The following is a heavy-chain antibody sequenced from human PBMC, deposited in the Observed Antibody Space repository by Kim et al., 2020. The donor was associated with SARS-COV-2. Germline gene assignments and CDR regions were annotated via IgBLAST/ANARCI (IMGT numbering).Heavy chain of an antibody. CDR1: GFTFSDYY. V-gene: IGHV3-11*06. J-gene: IGHJ4*02. CDR2: ISSSSSYT. D-gene: IGHD1-1*01. Sequence: GGSLRLSCAASGFTFSDYYMSWIRQAPGKGLEWVSYISSSSSYTNYADSVKGRFTISRDNAKNSLYLQMNSLRAEDTAVYYCARDRLEDDQYPYYFDYWGQGTLVTVSS. CDR3: ARDRLEDDQYPYYFDY.